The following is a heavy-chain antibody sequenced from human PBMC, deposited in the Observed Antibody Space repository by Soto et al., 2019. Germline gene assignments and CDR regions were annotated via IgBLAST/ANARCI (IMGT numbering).Heavy chain of an antibody. V-gene: IGHV3-64D*08. D-gene: IGHD3-22*01. J-gene: IGHJ4*02. Sequence: GGSLRLSCSASGFTFSSYAMHWVRQAPGKGLEYVSAISSNGGSTYYADSVKGRFTISRDNSKNTLYLQMSSLRAEDTAVYYCVKGGYDSSGYYPNYFDYWGQGTLVTVSS. CDR2: ISSNGGST. CDR1: GFTFSSYA. CDR3: VKGGYDSSGYYPNYFDY.